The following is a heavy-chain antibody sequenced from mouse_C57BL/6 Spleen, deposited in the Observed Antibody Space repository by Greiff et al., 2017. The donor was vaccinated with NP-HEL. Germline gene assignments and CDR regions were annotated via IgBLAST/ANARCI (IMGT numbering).Heavy chain of an antibody. CDR1: GFSLTSYG. CDR2: IWSGGST. D-gene: IGHD1-1*01. V-gene: IGHV2-2*01. Sequence: VQLVESGPGLVQPSQSLSITCTVSGFSLTSYGVHWVRQSPGKGLEWLGVIWSGGSTDYNAAFISRLSISKDNSKSQVFFKMNSLQADDTAIYYCARNYYGSSYEYYAMDYWGQGTSVTVSS. CDR3: ARNYYGSSYEYYAMDY. J-gene: IGHJ4*01.